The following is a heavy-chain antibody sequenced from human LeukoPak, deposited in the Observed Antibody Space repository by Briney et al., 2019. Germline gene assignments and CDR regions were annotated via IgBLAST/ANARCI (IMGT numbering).Heavy chain of an antibody. CDR3: ARRHVGDDWSCFDF. J-gene: IGHJ4*02. Sequence: GGSLRLSCAASGFTVTTNYMSWVRQAPGKGLEWVSVIYSGGSTFYADSVRGRLTISRDSSKNTLYLQMNSLRAEDTAVYYCARRHVGDDWSCFDFWGQGTLVTVSS. CDR2: IYSGGST. V-gene: IGHV3-66*04. CDR1: GFTVTTNY. D-gene: IGHD1-26*01.